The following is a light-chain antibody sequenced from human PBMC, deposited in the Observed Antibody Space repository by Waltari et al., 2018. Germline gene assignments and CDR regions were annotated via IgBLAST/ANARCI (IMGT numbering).Light chain of an antibody. CDR1: SGHNSYA. V-gene: IGLV4-69*01. Sequence: QLVLTQSPSASASLGASVKLTCTLSSGHNSYAIAWHQQQPEKGPRYLMKLNSDGSHSKGDGIPDRFSGSSSGAERYLTISSLQSEDEADYYCQTWDSGTVVFAGGTKLTVL. CDR2: LNSDGSH. J-gene: IGLJ2*01. CDR3: QTWDSGTVV.